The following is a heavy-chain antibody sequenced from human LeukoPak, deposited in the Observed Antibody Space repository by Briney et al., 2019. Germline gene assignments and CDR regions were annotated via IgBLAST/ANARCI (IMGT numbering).Heavy chain of an antibody. Sequence: PPETLSLTCAVYGGSFSGYYWSWIRQPPGKGLEWIGEINHSGSTNYNPSLKSRVTISVDTSKNQFSLKLSSVTAADTAVYYCARTGRIRRYFDYCGQGTLVTVSS. CDR2: INHSGST. V-gene: IGHV4-34*01. CDR1: GGSFSGYY. CDR3: ARTGRIRRYFDY. D-gene: IGHD1-14*01. J-gene: IGHJ4*02.